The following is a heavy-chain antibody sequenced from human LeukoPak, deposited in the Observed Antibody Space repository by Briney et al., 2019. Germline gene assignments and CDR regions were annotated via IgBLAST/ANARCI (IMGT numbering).Heavy chain of an antibody. D-gene: IGHD4-17*01. CDR3: ARDLEDYDPYYFDY. J-gene: IGHJ4*02. CDR1: GFTFSNYA. Sequence: PGGSLRLSCTASGFTFSNYAMSWVRQAPGKGLEWVSYISSSGSTIYYADSVKGRFTISRDNAKNSLYLQMNSLRAEDTAVYYCARDLEDYDPYYFDYWGQGTLVTVSS. CDR2: ISSSGSTI. V-gene: IGHV3-11*01.